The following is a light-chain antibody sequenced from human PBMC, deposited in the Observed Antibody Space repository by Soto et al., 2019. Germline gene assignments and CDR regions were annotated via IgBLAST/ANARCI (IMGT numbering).Light chain of an antibody. V-gene: IGKV1-33*01. CDR1: QDISNY. CDR2: RAS. CDR3: QQRDKWPIT. J-gene: IGKJ5*01. Sequence: DVHMTQSPSSLSASVGDRVTITCQASQDISNYLNWYQQKPGKAPKLLIYRASKLETGVPARFRGSGSGTDFTLTISGLEPEDFSVYYCQQRDKWPITFGQGTRLEIK.